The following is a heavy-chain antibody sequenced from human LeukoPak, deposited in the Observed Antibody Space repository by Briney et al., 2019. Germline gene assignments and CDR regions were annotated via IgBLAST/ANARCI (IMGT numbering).Heavy chain of an antibody. CDR1: GGSVNSYY. CDR3: ARGGYYGSGNDFRFDP. V-gene: IGHV4-59*02. D-gene: IGHD3-10*01. Sequence: PSETLSLTCTVSGGSVNSYYWSWIRQPPGKGLDCIGYIHYTGSTNYNPSLKSRVTISVDTSKSQFSLRLSSVTAADTAIYYCARGGYYGSGNDFRFDPWGQGTLVTVSS. CDR2: IHYTGST. J-gene: IGHJ5*02.